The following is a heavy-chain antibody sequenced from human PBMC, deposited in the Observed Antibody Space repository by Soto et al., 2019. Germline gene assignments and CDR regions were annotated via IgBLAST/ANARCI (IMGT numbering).Heavy chain of an antibody. J-gene: IGHJ4*02. CDR3: ERGRPYCGGDCYYFDY. Sequence: QVQLVQSGAEVKKPGASVKVSCKASGYTFTSYYMHCVRQAPGQGLEWMGIINPSGGSTSYAQKFQGRVTMTRDTSTITVYMELSSLRSEDTAVYYWERGRPYCGGDCYYFDYWGQGPLVTVSS. CDR1: GYTFTSYY. D-gene: IGHD2-21*02. V-gene: IGHV1-46*01. CDR2: INPSGGST.